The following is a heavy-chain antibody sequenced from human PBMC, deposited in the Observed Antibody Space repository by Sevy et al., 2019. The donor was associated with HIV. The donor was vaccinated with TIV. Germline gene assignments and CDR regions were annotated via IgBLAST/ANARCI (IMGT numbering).Heavy chain of an antibody. CDR2: INHSGGT. CDR3: ARHCTGSSCSHAFDI. V-gene: IGHV4-34*01. Sequence: SETLSLTCAVYGGSFSGYYWSWIRQPPGKGLEWIGEINHSGGTNYNPSLKSRVTISVDTSKNQICLKVNSVTAADTAVFYCARHCTGSSCSHAFDIWGQGTRVTVSS. CDR1: GGSFSGYY. D-gene: IGHD2-15*01. J-gene: IGHJ3*02.